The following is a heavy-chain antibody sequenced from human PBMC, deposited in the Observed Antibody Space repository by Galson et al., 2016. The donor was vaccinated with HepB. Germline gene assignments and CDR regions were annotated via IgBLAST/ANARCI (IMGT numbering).Heavy chain of an antibody. V-gene: IGHV3-23*01. Sequence: SLRLSCAASRFTFSSYAMSWVRHTPGKGLEWVSAISGSGGSTYYAVSVRGRFTISRDNSKNTLYLQMNSLRAEDTAIYYCAKVDDFWYYHGMDVWGQGTTVTVSS. CDR1: RFTFSSYA. CDR2: ISGSGGST. CDR3: AKVDDFWYYHGMDV. J-gene: IGHJ6*02. D-gene: IGHD3-3*01.